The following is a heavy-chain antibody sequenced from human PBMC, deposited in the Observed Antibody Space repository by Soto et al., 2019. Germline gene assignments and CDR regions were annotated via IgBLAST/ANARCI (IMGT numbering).Heavy chain of an antibody. J-gene: IGHJ6*02. D-gene: IGHD3-10*01. CDR2: IYYSGST. CDR3: ARRGGDYYGMDV. CDR1: GGSISSSSYY. V-gene: IGHV4-39*01. Sequence: QLQLQESGPGLVKPSETLSLTCTVSGGSISSSSYYWGWIRQPPGKGLEWIGSIYYSGSTYYNPSLKSRVTISVDTSKNQFSLKLSSVTAADTAVYYCARRGGDYYGMDVWGQGTTVTVSS.